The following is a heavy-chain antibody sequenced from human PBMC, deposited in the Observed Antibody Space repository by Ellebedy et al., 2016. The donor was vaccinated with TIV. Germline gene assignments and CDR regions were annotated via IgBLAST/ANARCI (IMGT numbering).Heavy chain of an antibody. D-gene: IGHD3-9*01. Sequence: PGGSLRLSCAASGFIFNSHGMHRVRQAPGQGLEWVAVIWYDGFNKDYADSVKGRFTISRDNSKSTLYLEMKSLRVEDTAVYYCAREQSPYYEILTGSFDYWGQGALVTVSS. CDR3: AREQSPYYEILTGSFDY. J-gene: IGHJ4*02. CDR2: IWYDGFNK. CDR1: GFIFNSHG. V-gene: IGHV3-33*08.